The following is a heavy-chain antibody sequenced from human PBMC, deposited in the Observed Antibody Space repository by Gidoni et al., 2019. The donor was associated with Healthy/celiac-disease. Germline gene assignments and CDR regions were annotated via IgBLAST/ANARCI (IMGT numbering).Heavy chain of an antibody. V-gene: IGHV1-69*06. CDR1: GGTFSSYA. J-gene: IGHJ2*01. Sequence: QVQLVPSGAEVKKPGSSLTVSCQASGGTFSSYAISWVRQAPGQGLEWMGGSITIFGTANYAQKFQGRVTITADKSTSTAYMELSSLRSEDTAVYYCANLVGATGYDLWGRGTLVTVSS. CDR3: ANLVGATGYDL. D-gene: IGHD1-26*01. CDR2: SITIFGTA.